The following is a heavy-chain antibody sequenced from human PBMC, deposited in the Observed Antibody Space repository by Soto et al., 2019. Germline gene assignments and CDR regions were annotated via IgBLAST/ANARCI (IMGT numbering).Heavy chain of an antibody. J-gene: IGHJ6*03. CDR1: GFTFSSYS. CDR2: ISSSSSYI. D-gene: IGHD2-15*01. Sequence: GGSLRLSCAASGFTFSSYSMNWVRQAPGKGLEWVSSISSSSSYIYYADSVKGRFTISRDNAKNSLYLQMNSLRAEDTAVYYCARGASVVVAATNYYYYMDVWGKGTTVTVSS. CDR3: ARGASVVVAATNYYYYMDV. V-gene: IGHV3-21*01.